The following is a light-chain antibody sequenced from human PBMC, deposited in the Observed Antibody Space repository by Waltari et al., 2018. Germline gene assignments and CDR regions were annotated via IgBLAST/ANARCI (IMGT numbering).Light chain of an antibody. J-gene: IGLJ3*02. CDR1: RSNIGSNT. CDR2: SNT. V-gene: IGLV1-44*01. Sequence: QSVLTQPPSVSGTPGQRVIISCSGSRSNIGSNTVQWYQQLPGTAPKFLIYSNTRRPAGVPDRFAGSKSDTSASLAISGLQSEDEADYYCAAWDDSLNGWVLGGGTKVTVL. CDR3: AAWDDSLNGWV.